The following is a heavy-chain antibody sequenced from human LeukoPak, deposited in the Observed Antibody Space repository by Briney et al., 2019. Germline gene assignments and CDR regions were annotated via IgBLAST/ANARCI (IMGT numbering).Heavy chain of an antibody. CDR1: GGTFSSYA. Sequence: SVKVSCKASGGTFSSYAISWVRQAPGQGLEWMGGIIPIFGTANYAQKFQGRVTITTDESTSTAYMELSSLRSEDTAVYYCARGWGQPKEYYYYMDVWGKGTTVTVSS. J-gene: IGHJ6*03. CDR3: ARGWGQPKEYYYYMDV. V-gene: IGHV1-69*05. CDR2: IIPIFGTA. D-gene: IGHD1-26*01.